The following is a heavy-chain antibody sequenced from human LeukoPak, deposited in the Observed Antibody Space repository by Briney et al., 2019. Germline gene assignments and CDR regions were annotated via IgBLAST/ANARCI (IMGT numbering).Heavy chain of an antibody. D-gene: IGHD1-26*01. Sequence: PGGSLRLSCAASGFPISTNGMSWVRQAPGKGLEWVSGIVGGDGGTYYADSVKGRFIISRDNSKNTLYLQMNSLRAEDTAEYYCARGGKVGLAYWGQGTLVTVSS. CDR3: ARGGKVGLAY. CDR2: IVGGDGGT. CDR1: GFPISTNG. J-gene: IGHJ4*02. V-gene: IGHV3-23*01.